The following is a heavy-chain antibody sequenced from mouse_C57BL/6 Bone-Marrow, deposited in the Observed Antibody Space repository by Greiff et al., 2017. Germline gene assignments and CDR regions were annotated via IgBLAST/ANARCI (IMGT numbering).Heavy chain of an antibody. CDR1: GFTFSSYG. J-gene: IGHJ4*01. Sequence: EVMLVESGGDLVKPGGSLKLSCAASGFTFSSYGMSWVRQTPDKRLAWVATISSGGSYTYYPDSVKGRFTISRDNAKNPLYLQMSSLKSEDTAMYYCARRACYDYDEAMDYWGQGTSVTVSS. V-gene: IGHV5-6*02. CDR2: ISSGGSYT. CDR3: ARRACYDYDEAMDY. D-gene: IGHD2-4*01.